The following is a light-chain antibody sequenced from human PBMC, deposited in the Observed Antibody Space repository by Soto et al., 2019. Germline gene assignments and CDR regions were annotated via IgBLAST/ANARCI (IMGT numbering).Light chain of an antibody. CDR2: DVS. V-gene: IGLV2-14*01. CDR3: NSYTSSSTLLYV. Sequence: SVLTQPASVSGSPGQSITISCTGTSSDVGGYNYVSWYQHHPGKAPKLMIYDVSNRPSGVSNRFSGSKSDNTASLTISGLQAEDEADYYCNSYTSSSTLLYVFGTGTKVTVL. CDR1: SSDVGGYNY. J-gene: IGLJ1*01.